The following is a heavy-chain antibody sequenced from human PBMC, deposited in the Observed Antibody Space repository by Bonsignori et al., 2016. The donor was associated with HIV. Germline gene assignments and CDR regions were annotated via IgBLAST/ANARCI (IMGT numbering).Heavy chain of an antibody. V-gene: IGHV4-61*02. J-gene: IGHJ6*03. D-gene: IGHD1-7*01. CDR1: GGSISSGSYY. CDR2: IYTSGST. CDR3: ARDGXNWNYVHYYYYMDV. Sequence: LRLSCTVSGGSISSGSYYWSWIRQPAGKGLEWIGRIYTSGSTNYNPSLKSRVTISVDTSKNQFSLKLSSVTAADTAVYYCARDGXNWNYVHYYYYMDVWGKGTTVTVSS.